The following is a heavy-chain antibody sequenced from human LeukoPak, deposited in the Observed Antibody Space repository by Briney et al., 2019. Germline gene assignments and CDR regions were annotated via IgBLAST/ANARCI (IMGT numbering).Heavy chain of an antibody. V-gene: IGHV3-23*01. CDR1: GFTFSSYA. J-gene: IGHJ4*02. D-gene: IGHD6-13*01. CDR2: ISGSGGST. CDR3: AKDLRGKSASGPGDY. Sequence: GGSLILSCAAPGFTFSSYAMSRVPQAPGKVLEMVSPISGSGGSTYYADSVKGRFTIYRDNSKNTLYLQMNSLRAEDTAVYYCAKDLRGKSASGPGDYWGQGTLVTVSS.